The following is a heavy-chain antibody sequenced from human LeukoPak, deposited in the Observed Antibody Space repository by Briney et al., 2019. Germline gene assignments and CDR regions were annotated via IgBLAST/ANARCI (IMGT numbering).Heavy chain of an antibody. D-gene: IGHD2-15*01. J-gene: IGHJ3*02. Sequence: ASVKVSCKASGCTFTSYDINWVRQATGHGLEWMGWMNPNSSNTGYAQKFQGRVTMTRNTSISTAYMELRSLRSEDTAVYYCARRVVAALDAFDIWGQGTMVTVS. CDR2: MNPNSSNT. CDR1: GCTFTSYD. V-gene: IGHV1-8*01. CDR3: ARRVVAALDAFDI.